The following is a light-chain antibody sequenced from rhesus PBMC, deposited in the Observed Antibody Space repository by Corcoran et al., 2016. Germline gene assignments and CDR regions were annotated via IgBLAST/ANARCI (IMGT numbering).Light chain of an antibody. J-gene: IGKJ3*01. CDR1: QGISSY. V-gene: IGKV1-25*01. CDR2: AAS. Sequence: DIQMTQSPSSLSASVGDRVTITCRASQGISSYLAWYQPKPGKAPKPLIYAASTLQSGVPSRFGGSGSGTDFTLTISSLQPEDFATYYCQQHNSYPFTFGPGTKLDIK. CDR3: QQHNSYPFT.